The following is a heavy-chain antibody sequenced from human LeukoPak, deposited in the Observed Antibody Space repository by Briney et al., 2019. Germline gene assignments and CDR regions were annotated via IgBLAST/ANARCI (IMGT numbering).Heavy chain of an antibody. Sequence: PGRSLRLSCAASGFTFSSYGMHWVRQAPGKGLEWVAVISYDGSNKYYADSVKGRFTISRDNSKNTLYLQMNSLRAEDTAVYYCAKSGSGWYPHYFDYWGQGTLVTVSS. CDR2: ISYDGSNK. V-gene: IGHV3-30*18. CDR1: GFTFSSYG. J-gene: IGHJ4*02. CDR3: AKSGSGWYPHYFDY. D-gene: IGHD6-19*01.